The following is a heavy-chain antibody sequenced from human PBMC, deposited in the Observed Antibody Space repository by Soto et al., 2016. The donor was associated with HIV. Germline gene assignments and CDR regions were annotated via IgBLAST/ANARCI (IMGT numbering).Heavy chain of an antibody. Sequence: QVQLVQSGAEVKKPGASVKVSCKASGYTFTSYYMHWVRQAPGQGLEWMGIINPSGGSTSYAQKFQGRVTMTRDTSTSTVYMELSSLRSEDTAVYYCARDWVYYDILTGYSDLTGAFDIWGQGTMVTVSS. CDR3: ARDWVYYDILTGYSDLTGAFDI. J-gene: IGHJ3*02. D-gene: IGHD3-9*01. CDR2: INPSGGST. CDR1: GYTFTSYY. V-gene: IGHV1-46*01.